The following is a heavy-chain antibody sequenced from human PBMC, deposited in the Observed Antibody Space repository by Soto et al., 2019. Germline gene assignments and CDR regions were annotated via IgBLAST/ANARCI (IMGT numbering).Heavy chain of an antibody. V-gene: IGHV1-3*01. CDR2: INAGNGNT. CDR1: GYIFSRYT. J-gene: IGHJ4*02. D-gene: IGHD3-16*01. CDR3: TRGAGGGAFDY. Sequence: QVQLVQSGAEVKKPGASVKVSCKASGYIFSRYTVHWVRLAPGQRLEWMGWINAGNGNTKYSEKFQGRVTITRDTSANTAYMELSSLKSEDTAVYYCTRGAGGGAFDYWGQGTLVTVSS.